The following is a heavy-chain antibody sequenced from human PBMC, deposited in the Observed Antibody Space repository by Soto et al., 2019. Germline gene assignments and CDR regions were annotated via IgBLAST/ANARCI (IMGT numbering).Heavy chain of an antibody. CDR2: ISPRDGTT. J-gene: IGHJ4*02. CDR3: ARGGGTLDY. V-gene: IGHV1-46*01. CDR1: GYTFINYA. Sequence: QVQLLQSGAEVKKSGASVKVSCKASGYTFINYALYWVRQAPGQGLEWMGIISPRDGTTTYALNLQDRLTISRDTSTSTLYMELSNLRSEDTAVYYCARGGGTLDYWGQGTLVTVSS.